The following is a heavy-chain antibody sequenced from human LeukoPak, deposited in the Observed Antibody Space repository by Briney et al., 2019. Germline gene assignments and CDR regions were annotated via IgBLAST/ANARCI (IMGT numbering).Heavy chain of an antibody. CDR3: AKGTTGYSSSPFDAFDI. D-gene: IGHD6-6*01. V-gene: IGHV3-53*01. Sequence: GGSLRLSCAASGFTVSSNYMSWVRQAPGKGLEWVSVIYSGGSTYYADSVKGRFTISRDNSKNTLYLQMNSLRAEDTAVYYCAKGTTGYSSSPFDAFDIWGQGTMVTVSS. CDR2: IYSGGST. CDR1: GFTVSSNY. J-gene: IGHJ3*02.